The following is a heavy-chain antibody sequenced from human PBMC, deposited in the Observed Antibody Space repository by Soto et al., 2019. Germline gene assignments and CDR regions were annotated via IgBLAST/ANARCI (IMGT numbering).Heavy chain of an antibody. CDR2: IKSKTDGGTT. D-gene: IGHD3-16*01. V-gene: IGHV3-15*07. J-gene: IGHJ6*02. CDR3: TTDISPGGEYYYYYDGMDV. CDR1: GFTFSNAW. Sequence: EVQLVESGGGLVKPGGSLRLSCAASGFTFSNAWMNWVRQAPGQRLEWVGRIKSKTDGGTTDYAAPVKGRFTISRDDSKNTLYLQMNSLKTEDTAVYYCTTDISPGGEYYYYYDGMDVWGQGTTVTVSS.